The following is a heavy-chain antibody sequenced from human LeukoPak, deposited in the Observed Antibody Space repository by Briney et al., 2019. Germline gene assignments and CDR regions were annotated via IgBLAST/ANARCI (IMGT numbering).Heavy chain of an antibody. J-gene: IGHJ4*02. CDR1: GFTFSSYG. CDR2: IRYDGTNK. V-gene: IGHV3-30*02. D-gene: IGHD5-24*01. CDR3: ALRGLQTSYYFDY. Sequence: PGGSLRLSCAASGFTFSSYGMHWVRQAPGKGLEWVAFIRYDGTNKYYADSVKGRFTISRDNSKNTLYLQMNSLRAEDTAVYYCALRGLQTSYYFDYWGQGTLVTVSS.